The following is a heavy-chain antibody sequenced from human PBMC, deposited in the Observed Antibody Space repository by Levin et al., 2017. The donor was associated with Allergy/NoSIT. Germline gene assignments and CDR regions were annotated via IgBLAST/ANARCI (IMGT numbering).Heavy chain of an antibody. J-gene: IGHJ3*02. CDR3: ARGMGYSSGWKPQVGAFDI. D-gene: IGHD6-19*01. V-gene: IGHV5-51*01. CDR1: GYSFSTYW. Sequence: GESLKISCKGSGYSFSTYWIGWVRQMPGKGLECMGIIYPGDSDTTYSPSFQGQVTISADKSISTAYVQWSSLKASDTAMYYCARGMGYSSGWKPQVGAFDIWGQGTMVTVSS. CDR2: IYPGDSDT.